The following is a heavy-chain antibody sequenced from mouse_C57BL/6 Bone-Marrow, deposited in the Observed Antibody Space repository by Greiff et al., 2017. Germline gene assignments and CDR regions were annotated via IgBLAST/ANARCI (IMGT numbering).Heavy chain of an antibody. J-gene: IGHJ3*01. D-gene: IGHD4-1*01. CDR2: INPGGGGT. Sequence: QVQLQQSGAELVRPGTSVKVSCKASGYAFTNYLIEWVKQRPGQGLEWIGVINPGGGGTNYNEKFKGKATLTADKSSSTAYMQLSSLTSEDSAVYFCARSKNWDSWFAYGGQGTLVTVSA. V-gene: IGHV1-54*01. CDR1: GYAFTNYL. CDR3: ARSKNWDSWFAY.